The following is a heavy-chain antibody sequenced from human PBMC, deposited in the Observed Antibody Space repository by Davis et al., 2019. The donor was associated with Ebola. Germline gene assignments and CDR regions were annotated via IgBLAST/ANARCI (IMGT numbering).Heavy chain of an antibody. CDR1: GYTFTGYY. V-gene: IGHV1-2*06. J-gene: IGHJ6*04. Sequence: ASVKVSCKASGYTFTGYYMHWVRQAPGQGLEWMGRINPNSGGTNYAQKFQGRVTMTRDTSISTAYMELSRLRSDDTAVYYCARGGQWLVPNYYYYYGMDVWGKGTTVTVSS. CDR2: INPNSGGT. CDR3: ARGGQWLVPNYYYYYGMDV. D-gene: IGHD6-19*01.